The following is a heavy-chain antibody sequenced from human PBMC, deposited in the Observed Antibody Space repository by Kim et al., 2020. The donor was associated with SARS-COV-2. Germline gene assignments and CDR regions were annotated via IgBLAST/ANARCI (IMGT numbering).Heavy chain of an antibody. Sequence: GGSLRLSCAASGFTVSSNYMSWVRQAPGKGLEWVSVIYSGGSTYYADSVKGRFTISRDNSKNTLYLQMNSLRAEDTAVYYCARDFTDSSWYGWFDPWGQGTLVTVSS. D-gene: IGHD6-13*01. CDR2: IYSGGST. V-gene: IGHV3-53*01. CDR3: ARDFTDSSWYGWFDP. CDR1: GFTVSSNY. J-gene: IGHJ5*02.